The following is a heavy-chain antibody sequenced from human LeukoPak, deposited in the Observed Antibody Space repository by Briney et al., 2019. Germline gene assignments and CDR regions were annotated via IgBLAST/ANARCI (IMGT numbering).Heavy chain of an antibody. J-gene: IGHJ6*02. CDR1: GGSISSGGYS. CDR3: ARAGLGEGPYCYYGMDV. CDR2: IYHSGST. Sequence: SETLSLTCAVSGGSISSGGYSWSWIRQPPGKGLEWIGYIYHSGSTYYNPSLKSRVTISVDRSKNQFSLKLSSVTAADTAVYYCARAGLGEGPYCYYGMDVWGQGTTVTVSS. V-gene: IGHV4-30-2*01. D-gene: IGHD3-10*01.